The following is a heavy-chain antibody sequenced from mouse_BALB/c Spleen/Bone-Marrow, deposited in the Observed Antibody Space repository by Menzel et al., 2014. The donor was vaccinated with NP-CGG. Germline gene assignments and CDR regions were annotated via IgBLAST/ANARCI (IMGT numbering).Heavy chain of an antibody. CDR2: IDPSDNET. D-gene: IGHD1-1*01. Sequence: VQLQQSGAELVRPGASVKLSCKASGYTFTTHWVNWIKQRPGRGLGWIGRIDPSDNETHYNQKFKDKAMLTVDKSSNTAYMQLSSLTSEDSAVYYCARGGSSPAWFAYWGQGTLVTVSA. CDR3: ARGGSSPAWFAY. V-gene: IGHV1-61*01. CDR1: GYTFTTHW. J-gene: IGHJ3*01.